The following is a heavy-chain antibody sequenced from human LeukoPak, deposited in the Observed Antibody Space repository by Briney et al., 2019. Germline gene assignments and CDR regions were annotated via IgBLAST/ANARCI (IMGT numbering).Heavy chain of an antibody. CDR2: ISSSSSYI. D-gene: IGHD6-19*01. CDR1: GYSFTSYW. J-gene: IGHJ4*02. Sequence: GESLKISCKGSGYSFTSYWIGWVRQAPGKGLEWVSSISSSSSYIYYADSVKGRFTISRDNAKNSLYLQMNSLRAEDTAVYYCARVGPRLEWLDVDYWGQGTLVTVSS. V-gene: IGHV3-21*01. CDR3: ARVGPRLEWLDVDY.